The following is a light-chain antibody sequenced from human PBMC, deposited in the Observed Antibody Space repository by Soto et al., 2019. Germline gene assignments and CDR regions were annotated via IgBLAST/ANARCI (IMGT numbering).Light chain of an antibody. CDR1: QPVSSNF. V-gene: IGKV3-20*01. CDR3: QQHETLIT. J-gene: IGKJ5*01. Sequence: ELVLTHSPGTLSLSPGESAALSCRASQPVSSNFLAWYQQKPGQAPRLLIYDASNRATGIPARFGGSGSGTDFTLTISSLEPEDFAVYYCQQHETLITFGQGTRLEIK. CDR2: DAS.